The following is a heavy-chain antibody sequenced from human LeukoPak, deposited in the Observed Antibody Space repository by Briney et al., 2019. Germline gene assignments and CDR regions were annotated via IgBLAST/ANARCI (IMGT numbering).Heavy chain of an antibody. D-gene: IGHD3-3*01. CDR1: GFTFSSYS. V-gene: IGHV3-21*01. CDR3: ARGGTYFTIFGVVIPDESYYYYMDV. Sequence: GGSLRLSCAASGFTFSSYSMNWVRQAPGKGLEGVSSISSSSRYIYYADSVKGRFTISRDNAKNSLYLQMNSLRAEDTAVYYCARGGTYFTIFGVVIPDESYYYYMDVWGKGTTVTVSS. CDR2: ISSSSRYI. J-gene: IGHJ6*03.